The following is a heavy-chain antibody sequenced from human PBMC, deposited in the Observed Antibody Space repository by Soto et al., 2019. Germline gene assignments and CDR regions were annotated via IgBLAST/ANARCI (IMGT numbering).Heavy chain of an antibody. V-gene: IGHV1-18*04. D-gene: IGHD2-15*01. CDR1: GYTFTSYG. CDR3: ARVARYCSGGSCYGNDY. Sequence: QVQLVQSGAEVKKPGASVKVSCKASGYTFTSYGISWVRQAPGQGLEWMGWISAYNGNTNYAQKPQGRVTRTTDTSTSTAYMELRSLRSDDTAVYYCARVARYCSGGSCYGNDYWGQGNLVTVSS. J-gene: IGHJ4*02. CDR2: ISAYNGNT.